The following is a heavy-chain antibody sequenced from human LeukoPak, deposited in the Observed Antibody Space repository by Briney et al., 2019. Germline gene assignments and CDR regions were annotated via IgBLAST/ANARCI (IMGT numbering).Heavy chain of an antibody. CDR3: ARVGDYGGTPPFDY. V-gene: IGHV1-2*02. J-gene: IGHJ4*02. Sequence: GASVKVSCKASGYTFTGYYMHWVRQAPGQGLEWMGWINPNSGGTNYAQKFQGRVTMTRDTSISTAYMELSRLRSDETAVYYCARVGDYGGTPPFDYWGQGTLVTVSS. CDR2: INPNSGGT. CDR1: GYTFTGYY. D-gene: IGHD4-23*01.